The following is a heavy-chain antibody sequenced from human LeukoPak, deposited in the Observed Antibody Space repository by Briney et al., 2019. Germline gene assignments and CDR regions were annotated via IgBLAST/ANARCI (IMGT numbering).Heavy chain of an antibody. CDR3: AKAYSYGYDY. Sequence: XVRQXXXKGXXXVAFIWYYGSNKYYADSVKGRFTISRDNSKNTLSLQMSSLRPDDTAVYYCAKAYSYGYDYWGQGTLVTVSS. J-gene: IGHJ4*02. CDR2: IWYYGSNK. V-gene: IGHV3-30*02. D-gene: IGHD5-18*01.